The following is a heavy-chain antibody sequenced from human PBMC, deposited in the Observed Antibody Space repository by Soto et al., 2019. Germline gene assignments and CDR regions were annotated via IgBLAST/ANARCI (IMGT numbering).Heavy chain of an antibody. J-gene: IGHJ6*02. V-gene: IGHV4-59*08. CDR1: GGSISSYY. D-gene: IGHD3-10*01. Sequence: QVQLQESGPGLVKPSETLSLSCTVSGGSISSYYWSWFRQSPGKRMAWIGYVHHSWGPSYNPSLQSRGATTLETSKSQFALKVTSVTATDTAVYYCARQGFGPLHGLVDVWGQGTTVTVSS. CDR3: ARQGFGPLHGLVDV. CDR2: VHHSWGP.